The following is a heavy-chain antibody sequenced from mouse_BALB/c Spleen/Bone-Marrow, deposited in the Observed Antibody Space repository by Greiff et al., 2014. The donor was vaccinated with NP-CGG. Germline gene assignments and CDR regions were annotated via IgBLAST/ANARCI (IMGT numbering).Heavy chain of an antibody. V-gene: IGHV14-4*02. J-gene: IGHJ4*01. CDR1: GFNIKDYY. Sequence: EVQLQQSGAELVRSGASVRLSCTASGFNIKDYYVHWVKQRPEQGLEWIGWIDPENGDTEYAPKFQGEATMTADTSSSRAYLHLSSLTSEDTAVYYCKAWGDDDYYAMDYWGQGTSVTVSS. CDR3: KAWGDDDYYAMDY. D-gene: IGHD2-12*01. CDR2: IDPENGDT.